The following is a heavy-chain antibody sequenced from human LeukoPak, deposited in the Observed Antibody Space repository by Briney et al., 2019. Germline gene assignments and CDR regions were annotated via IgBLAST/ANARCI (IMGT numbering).Heavy chain of an antibody. CDR2: TSSSGSTI. V-gene: IGHV3-48*03. J-gene: IGHJ6*02. CDR1: GFPFGNYA. D-gene: IGHD3-10*01. CDR3: ARGGSPYGMDV. Sequence: GGSLRLSCVASGFPFGNYAMNWVRQAPGKGLEWISYTSSSGSTIYYADSVRGRFTMSRDNAKKSMYLQMNSLSAEDTAIYYCARGGSPYGMDVWGPGTTVTVSS.